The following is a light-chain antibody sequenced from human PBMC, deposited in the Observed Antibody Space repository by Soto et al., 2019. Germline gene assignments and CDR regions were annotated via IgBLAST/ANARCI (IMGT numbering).Light chain of an antibody. CDR1: SSDVGGYNY. J-gene: IGLJ1*01. CDR2: EVN. V-gene: IGLV2-8*01. CDR3: SSYAGSNNYV. Sequence: QSVLTQPPSASGSPGQSVTISCTGTSSDVGGYNYVSWYQQHPGKAPKLIIYEVNKRPSGVPDRFSGSKSGNTASLTVSGLQAEDEAAYYCSSYAGSNNYVLGTGTKVTVL.